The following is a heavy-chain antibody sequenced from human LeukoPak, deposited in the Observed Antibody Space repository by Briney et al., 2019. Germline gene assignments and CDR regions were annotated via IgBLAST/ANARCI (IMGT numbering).Heavy chain of an antibody. Sequence: SETLSLTCAVYGGSFSGYYWSWIRQPPGKGLEWAGDINHSGSTNYNPSLKSRVTISVDTSKNQFSLKLSSVTAADTAVYYCARWGYCSGGSCFNIRFDPWGQGTLVTVSS. J-gene: IGHJ5*02. CDR2: INHSGST. CDR1: GGSFSGYY. V-gene: IGHV4-34*01. D-gene: IGHD2-15*01. CDR3: ARWGYCSGGSCFNIRFDP.